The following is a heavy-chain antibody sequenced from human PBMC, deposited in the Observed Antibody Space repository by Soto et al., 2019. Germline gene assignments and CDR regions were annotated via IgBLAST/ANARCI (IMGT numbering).Heavy chain of an antibody. V-gene: IGHV3-74*01. Sequence: GXSPRLSCAASGFTFRSYWMHWVRQAPGKGLVWVSRINSDGSSTSYADSVKGRFTISRDNAKNTLYLQMNSLRAEDTAVYYCARDRSIAVAIPPDWGQGTLVTVSS. CDR3: ARDRSIAVAIPPD. J-gene: IGHJ4*02. CDR1: GFTFRSYW. D-gene: IGHD6-19*01. CDR2: INSDGSST.